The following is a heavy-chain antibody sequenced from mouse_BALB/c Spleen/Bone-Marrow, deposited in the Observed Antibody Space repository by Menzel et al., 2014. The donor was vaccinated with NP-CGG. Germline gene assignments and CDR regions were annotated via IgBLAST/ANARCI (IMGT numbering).Heavy chain of an antibody. V-gene: IGHV14-3*02. CDR2: IDPANGNT. J-gene: IGHJ3*01. CDR3: AFYYYGSSLFAY. D-gene: IGHD1-1*01. CDR1: GFNIKDTY. Sequence: EVQLVEPGAELVKPGASVKLSCTASGFNIKDTYMHWVKQRPEQGLEWIGRIDPANGNTKYDPKFQGKATITADTSSNTAYLQLSSLTSEDTAVYYCAFYYYGSSLFAYWGQGTLVTVSA.